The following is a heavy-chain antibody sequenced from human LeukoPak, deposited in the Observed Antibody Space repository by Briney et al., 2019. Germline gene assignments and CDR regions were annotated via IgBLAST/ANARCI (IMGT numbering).Heavy chain of an antibody. J-gene: IGHJ4*02. Sequence: PSETLSLTCTDSGDSVTSGGYYWNWIRQHPVKGLEWIGYIYYTGSTNYNPSLKSRINISADTSKNQFSLKLKSVTAADTAIYYCARSGLYYPGSGSFDYWGQGALVTVSS. CDR2: IYYTGST. D-gene: IGHD3-10*01. CDR3: ARSGLYYPGSGSFDY. V-gene: IGHV4-31*03. CDR1: GDSVTSGGYY.